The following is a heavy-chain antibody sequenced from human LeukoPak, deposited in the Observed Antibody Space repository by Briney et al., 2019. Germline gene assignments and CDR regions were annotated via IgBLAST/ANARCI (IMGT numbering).Heavy chain of an antibody. Sequence: PGGSLRLSCAASGFTFSSYAVSWVRQAPGKGLEWVSAIGGSGDTTYYADSVGGRFTISRDNSKNTLYLQLNSLRVEDTALYYCAKIAVAGDPFDSWGQGTLVTVSS. D-gene: IGHD6-19*01. CDR3: AKIAVAGDPFDS. J-gene: IGHJ4*02. CDR2: IGGSGDTT. CDR1: GFTFSSYA. V-gene: IGHV3-23*01.